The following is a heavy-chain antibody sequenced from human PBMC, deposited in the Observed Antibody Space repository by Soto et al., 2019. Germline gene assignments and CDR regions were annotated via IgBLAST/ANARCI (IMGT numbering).Heavy chain of an antibody. J-gene: IGHJ5*02. CDR2: IIPIFGTA. CDR1: GGTFSSYA. CDR3: ARGGHEAQWLVHNWFDP. D-gene: IGHD6-19*01. V-gene: IGHV1-69*12. Sequence: QVQLVQSGAEVKKPGSSVKVSCKASGGTFSSYAISWVRQAPGQGLEWMGGIIPIFGTANYAQKFQGRVTITADESTSTAYMELSSLRSEDTAVYYCARGGHEAQWLVHNWFDPWGQGTLVTVSS.